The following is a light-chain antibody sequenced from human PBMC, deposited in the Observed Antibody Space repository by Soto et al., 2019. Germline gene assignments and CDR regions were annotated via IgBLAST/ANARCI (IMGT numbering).Light chain of an antibody. CDR2: GAS. V-gene: IGKV1-5*03. J-gene: IGKJ4*01. CDR3: HLYNTHSGLS. Sequence: DIQMTQSPSTLSASVGDRVTITCRASQSISNWLACYQQKPGKAPKLLVYGASNLDSGVPSSFSGSGSGAEFPLAISCLQPDDFAAYYCHLYNTHSGLSFGGGTTVEIK. CDR1: QSISNW.